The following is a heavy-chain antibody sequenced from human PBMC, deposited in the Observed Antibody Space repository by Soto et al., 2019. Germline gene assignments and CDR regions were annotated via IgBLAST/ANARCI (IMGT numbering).Heavy chain of an antibody. D-gene: IGHD3-9*01. CDR2: RREDGSEV. CDR3: TRENWFQDY. Sequence: PGGSLRLSCEASGFTFNRYRMTWVRQAPGKGLEWVAHRREDGSEVHYVDSVKGRFTISRDNARNSVFLQMNNLRADDTAVYYCTRENWFQDYWGQGILVTVSS. CDR1: GFTFNRYR. J-gene: IGHJ4*02. V-gene: IGHV3-7*03.